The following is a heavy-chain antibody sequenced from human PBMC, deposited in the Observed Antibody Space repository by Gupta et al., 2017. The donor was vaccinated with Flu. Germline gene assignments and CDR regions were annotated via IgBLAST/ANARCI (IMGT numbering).Heavy chain of an antibody. J-gene: IGHJ4*02. D-gene: IGHD2-2*01. Sequence: QLQLQQWGVGLLKPSETLSLTCGVYGGSFSGYYWYWILPPPGKGLEWIGEINHSGSTKYNPSLKSRVSISVETSKNQFSLKLSSVTAADTAVYYCARTYCSSTTCRGRTREYYFDYWGRGTLVTVSS. CDR2: INHSGST. V-gene: IGHV4-34*01. CDR3: ARTYCSSTTCRGRTREYYFDY. CDR1: GGSFSGYY.